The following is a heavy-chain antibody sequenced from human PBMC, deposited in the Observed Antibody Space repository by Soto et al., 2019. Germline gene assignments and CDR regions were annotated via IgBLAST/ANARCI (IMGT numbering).Heavy chain of an antibody. J-gene: IGHJ6*02. CDR1: GYTFTSYG. D-gene: IGHD3-10*01. V-gene: IGHV1-18*01. Sequence: ASVKVSCKASGYTFTSYGISWVRQAPGQGLEWMGWISAYNGNTNYAQKLQGRVTMTTDTSTSTAYMELRSLRSDDTAVYYCARDYRPPAANPMVRGVIRAKPYYYYGMDVWGQGTTVTVSS. CDR3: ARDYRPPAANPMVRGVIRAKPYYYYGMDV. CDR2: ISAYNGNT.